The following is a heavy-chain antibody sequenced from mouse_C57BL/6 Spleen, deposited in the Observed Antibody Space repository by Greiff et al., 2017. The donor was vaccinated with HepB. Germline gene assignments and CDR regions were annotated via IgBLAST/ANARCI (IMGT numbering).Heavy chain of an antibody. CDR2: IDPSDSYT. V-gene: IGHV1-50*01. CDR1: GYTFTSYW. Sequence: VQLQQSGAELVKPGASVKLSCKASGYTFTSYWMQWVKQRPGQGLEWIGEIDPSDSYTNYNQKFKGKATLTVDTSSSTAYMQLSSLTSEDSAVYYCARYYGSSKYYFDYWGQGTTLTVSS. CDR3: ARYYGSSKYYFDY. D-gene: IGHD1-1*01. J-gene: IGHJ2*01.